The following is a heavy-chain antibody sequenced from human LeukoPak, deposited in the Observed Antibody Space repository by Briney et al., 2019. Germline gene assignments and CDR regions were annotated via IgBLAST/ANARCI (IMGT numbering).Heavy chain of an antibody. V-gene: IGHV5-51*01. D-gene: IGHD6-19*01. CDR1: GYSFTSYW. Sequence: GESLKISCKGSGYSFTSYWIGWVRQMPGKGLEWMGIIYPGDSDTRYSPSFQGQVTISADKSISTAYLQWSSLKASDTAMYYCARAHSSGWVPGGAFDIWGQGTMVTVSS. J-gene: IGHJ3*02. CDR3: ARAHSSGWVPGGAFDI. CDR2: IYPGDSDT.